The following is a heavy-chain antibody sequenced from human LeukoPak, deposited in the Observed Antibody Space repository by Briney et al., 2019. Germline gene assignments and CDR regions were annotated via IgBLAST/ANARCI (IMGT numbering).Heavy chain of an antibody. CDR2: IRGSGGGT. D-gene: IGHD2-15*01. CDR1: GFTFNSYG. Sequence: GGSLRLSCAASGFTFNSYGMNWVRQAPGKGLEWVSAIRGSGGGTNYGDSVKGRFTISRDNSKNMLYLKMKSLRAEDTAVYYCAKDWEYCSSGSCRTYGGLDYWGQGTLVTVSS. CDR3: AKDWEYCSSGSCRTYGGLDY. V-gene: IGHV3-23*01. J-gene: IGHJ4*02.